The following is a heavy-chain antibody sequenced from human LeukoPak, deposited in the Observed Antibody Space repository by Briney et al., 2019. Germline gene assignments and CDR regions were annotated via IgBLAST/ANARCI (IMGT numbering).Heavy chain of an antibody. V-gene: IGHV3-23*01. J-gene: IGHJ4*02. CDR3: ARGDGYNFFDY. CDR2: ISGSDGSA. D-gene: IGHD5-24*01. Sequence: GGSLRLSCAASGITFSNYAMIWVRQAPGKGLEWVSAISGSDGSAYYADSVKGRFTISRDNSENTLYLQMKSLRAEDTAVYYCARGDGYNFFDYWGQGTLVTVSS. CDR1: GITFSNYA.